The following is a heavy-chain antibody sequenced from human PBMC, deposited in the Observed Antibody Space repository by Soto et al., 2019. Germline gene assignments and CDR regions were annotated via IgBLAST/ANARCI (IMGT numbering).Heavy chain of an antibody. D-gene: IGHD2-15*01. CDR1: GFSLSTNGEG. CDR3: AHKGGRGAGMDV. V-gene: IGHV2-5*02. CDR2: IYWDEDK. J-gene: IGHJ6*02. Sequence: QITLKESGPTLVKPTQTLTLTCTFSGFSLSTNGEGVGWIRQPPGKALEWLALIYWDEDKRYSPSLKTRITITKDTSTNEVVLTMTNMDPVDTGTYYCAHKGGRGAGMDVWGQGTTVTVSS.